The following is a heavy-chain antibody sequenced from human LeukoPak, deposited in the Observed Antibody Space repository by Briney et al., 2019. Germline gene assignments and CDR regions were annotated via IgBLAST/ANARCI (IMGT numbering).Heavy chain of an antibody. CDR3: ARVRGDYGSLPADY. D-gene: IGHD3-10*01. J-gene: IGHJ4*02. V-gene: IGHV3-48*01. CDR1: GFTFSSYS. Sequence: PGGSLRLSCAASGFTFSSYSMNRVRQAPGKGLEWVSYISSSSSTIYYADSVKGRFTISRDNAKNSLYLQMNSLRAEDTAVYYCARVRGDYGSLPADYWGQGTLVTVSS. CDR2: ISSSSSTI.